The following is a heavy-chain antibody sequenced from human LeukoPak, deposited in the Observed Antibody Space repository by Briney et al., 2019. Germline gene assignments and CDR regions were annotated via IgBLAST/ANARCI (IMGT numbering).Heavy chain of an antibody. Sequence: PGGSLRLSCEASGFPFGSYVMSWVRQAPGKGLEWIAYINHNAEMIFYPDFVKGRFTISRDNPKSSLYLQMNALRYEDTAIYYCARDHDWAFDLWGQGTLVTVSS. CDR1: GFPFGSYV. J-gene: IGHJ4*02. CDR2: INHNAEMI. D-gene: IGHD3-9*01. CDR3: ARDHDWAFDL. V-gene: IGHV3-48*02.